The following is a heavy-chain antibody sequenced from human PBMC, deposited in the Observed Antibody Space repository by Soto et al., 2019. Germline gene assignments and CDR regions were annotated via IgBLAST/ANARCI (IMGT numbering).Heavy chain of an antibody. Sequence: SETLSLTCTVSGGSISSGGYYWSWIRQHPGKGLEWIGYIYYSGSTYYNPSLKSRVTISVDTSKNQFSLKLSSVTAADTAVYYCARSETMVREVTGAFDIWGQGTMVTVSS. CDR2: IYYSGST. CDR1: GGSISSGGYY. J-gene: IGHJ3*02. V-gene: IGHV4-31*03. CDR3: ARSETMVREVTGAFDI. D-gene: IGHD3-10*01.